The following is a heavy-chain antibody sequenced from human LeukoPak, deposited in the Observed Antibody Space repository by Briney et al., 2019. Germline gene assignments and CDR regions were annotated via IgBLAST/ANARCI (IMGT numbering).Heavy chain of an antibody. CDR1: GFTFSSYT. CDR3: AANPTVYNYFDP. J-gene: IGHJ5*02. CDR2: ISSSSTTI. Sequence: GGSLRLSCAASGFTFSSYTVNWVRQAPGRGLEWVSYISSSSTTIYYADSVKGRFTISRDNAKNSLFLQMNSLRDEDTAVYYCAANPTVYNYFDPWGQGTLVTVSS. V-gene: IGHV3-48*02.